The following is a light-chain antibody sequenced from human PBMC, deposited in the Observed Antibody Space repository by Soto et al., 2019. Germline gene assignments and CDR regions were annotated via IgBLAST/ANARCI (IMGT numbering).Light chain of an antibody. V-gene: IGKV1-5*03. CDR3: QQYDSFPLA. CDR2: EAS. Sequence: DIQMTQSPPTLSASVGDRVTITCRASQSIDDWLAWYQQKPGEGPKILVYEASTLQSGVPSRFSGSGSGTYFTLTITNLQPDEFATYYCQQYDSFPLAFGGGTKVEIK. CDR1: QSIDDW. J-gene: IGKJ4*01.